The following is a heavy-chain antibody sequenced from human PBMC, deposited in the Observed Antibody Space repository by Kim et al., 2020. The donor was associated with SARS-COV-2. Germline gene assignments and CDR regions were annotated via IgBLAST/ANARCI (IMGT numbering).Heavy chain of an antibody. CDR2: ISGHNGRT. D-gene: IGHD3-9*01. V-gene: IGHV1-18*03. CDR1: GYMFTTYG. CDR3: ARGDNDGSTGYFLY. Sequence: ASVKVSCKTSGYMFTTYGINWVRQAPGQGLEWMGWISGHNGRTNYAQKFQGRVTMTTDTSTTTAYMELRSLTSDDMGVYYCARGDNDGSTGYFLYWRQGTLHTVSS. J-gene: IGHJ4*02.